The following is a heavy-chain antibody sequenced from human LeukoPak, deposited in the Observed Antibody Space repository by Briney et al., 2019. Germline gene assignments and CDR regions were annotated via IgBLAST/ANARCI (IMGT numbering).Heavy chain of an antibody. CDR1: GGSFSGYY. CDR3: ARGSSSGWVGDAFDI. Sequence: PSETLSLTCAVYGGSFSGYYWSWIRQPPGKGLEWIGEINHSGSTNYNPSLKSRVTISVDTSNNQFSLKLGSVTAADTAVYYCARGSSSGWVGDAFDIWGQGTMVTVSS. CDR2: INHSGST. V-gene: IGHV4-34*01. D-gene: IGHD6-19*01. J-gene: IGHJ3*02.